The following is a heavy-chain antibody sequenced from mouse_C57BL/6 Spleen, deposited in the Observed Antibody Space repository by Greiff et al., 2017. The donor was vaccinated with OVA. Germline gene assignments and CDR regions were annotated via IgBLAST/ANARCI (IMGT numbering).Heavy chain of an antibody. CDR1: GFTFSSYA. D-gene: IGHD3-3*01. CDR2: ISSGGDYI. V-gene: IGHV5-9-1*02. J-gene: IGHJ1*03. Sequence: EVKLVESGEGLVKPGGSLKLSCAASGFTFSSYAMSWVRQTPEKRLEWVAYISSGGDYIYYADTVKGRFTISRDNARNTLYLQMSSLKSEDTAMYYCTKVPARDRNWDFDVWGTGTTDTVSS. CDR3: TKVPARDRNWDFDV.